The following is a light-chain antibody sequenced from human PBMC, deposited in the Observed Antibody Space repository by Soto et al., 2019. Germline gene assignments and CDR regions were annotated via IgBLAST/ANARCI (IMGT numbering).Light chain of an antibody. V-gene: IGKV1-5*03. Sequence: DIQMTQSPSTLSASVGDRVTITCRASQSISSWLAWYQQKPGKAPKLLIYKASSLERGVPSRFXGSGSGTEFTLTISSLQPDDFATYYCHQYNSYSTWTFGQGTKVEIK. CDR3: HQYNSYSTWT. CDR2: KAS. CDR1: QSISSW. J-gene: IGKJ1*01.